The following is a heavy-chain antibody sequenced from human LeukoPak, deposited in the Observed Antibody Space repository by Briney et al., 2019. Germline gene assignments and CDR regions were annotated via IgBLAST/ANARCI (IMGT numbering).Heavy chain of an antibody. V-gene: IGHV4-34*01. D-gene: IGHD6-13*01. CDR1: GGSFSGYY. Sequence: SETLSLTCAVYGGSFSGYYWSWIRQPPGKGLEWIGEINYSGSTNYNPSLKSRVTITVDTSKNQFSLKLSSVTAADTAVYYGAGKAIAATGPGRGGIDLWGQGTLVSVSS. J-gene: IGHJ5*02. CDR3: AGKAIAATGPGRGGIDL. CDR2: INYSGST.